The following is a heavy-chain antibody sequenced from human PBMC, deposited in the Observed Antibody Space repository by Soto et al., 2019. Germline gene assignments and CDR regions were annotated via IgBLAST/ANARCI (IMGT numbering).Heavy chain of an antibody. D-gene: IGHD6-6*01. CDR2: IIPIFGTA. CDR3: ARIAARPDYYYYGMEV. Sequence: GASVKISCKASGGTFSSYAISWVRQAPGQGLEWMGGIIPIFGTANYAQKFQGRVTITADESTSTAYMELSSLRSEDTAVYYCARIAARPDYYYYGMEVWGQGTKVTVSS. V-gene: IGHV1-69*13. J-gene: IGHJ6*02. CDR1: GGTFSSYA.